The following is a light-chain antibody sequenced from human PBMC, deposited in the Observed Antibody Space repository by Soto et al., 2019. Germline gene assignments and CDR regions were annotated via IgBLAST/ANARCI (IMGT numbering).Light chain of an antibody. J-gene: IGKJ1*01. CDR2: AAS. V-gene: IGKV1-27*01. CDR1: QGISNY. Sequence: DFQMTQSRCSLSASVGDRVTITCRASQGISNYLAWYQQKPGKVPKLLIYAASTLQSGVPSRFSGSGSGTDFTLPISSLQPEDVATYYCQKYNSAPWTFGQGTKVDIK. CDR3: QKYNSAPWT.